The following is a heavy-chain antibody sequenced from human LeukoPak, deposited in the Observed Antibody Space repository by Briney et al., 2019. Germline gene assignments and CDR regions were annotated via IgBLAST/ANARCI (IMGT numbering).Heavy chain of an antibody. J-gene: IGHJ4*02. CDR3: VRRDCGGDCPFDY. Sequence: GGSLRLSCAASGFTFSSYAMNWVRQAPGKGLEYVSAISSNGGSTYYANSVKGRFTISRDNSKNTLYLQMGSLRAEDMAVYYCVRRDCGGDCPFDYWGQGTLVTVSS. CDR2: ISSNGGST. D-gene: IGHD2-21*02. V-gene: IGHV3-64*01. CDR1: GFTFSSYA.